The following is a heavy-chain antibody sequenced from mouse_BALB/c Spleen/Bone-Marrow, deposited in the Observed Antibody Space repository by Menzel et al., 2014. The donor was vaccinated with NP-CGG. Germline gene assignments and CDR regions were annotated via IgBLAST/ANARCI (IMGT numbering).Heavy chain of an antibody. CDR1: GFSLTNYG. CDR2: IWAGGST. J-gene: IGHJ4*01. Sequence: QVQLQQSGPGLVAPSQSLSITCTVSGFSLTNYGVHWVRRPPGKGLEWLGVIWAGGSTNYNSALMSRLSISKDNSKSQVLLKMNSLQTDDTAMYYCARVTSSAVGAMDYWGQGTSVTVSS. CDR3: ARVTSSAVGAMDY. D-gene: IGHD3-2*02. V-gene: IGHV2-9*02.